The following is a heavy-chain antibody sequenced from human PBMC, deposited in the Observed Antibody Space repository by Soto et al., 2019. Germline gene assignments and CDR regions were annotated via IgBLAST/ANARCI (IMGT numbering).Heavy chain of an antibody. D-gene: IGHD6-19*01. CDR2: ISGSGSST. CDR1: GFTFSSYA. Sequence: EVQLLESGGGLVQPGGSLRLSCAASGFTFSSYAMNWVRQAPGKGLEWVSAISGSGSSTYYAGSVKGRFTISRDNSKNTPYLQMNSLRAEDTAVYYCAKDPPTNEPGIAVAGYWGQGTRVTVSS. CDR3: AKDPPTNEPGIAVAGY. J-gene: IGHJ4*02. V-gene: IGHV3-23*01.